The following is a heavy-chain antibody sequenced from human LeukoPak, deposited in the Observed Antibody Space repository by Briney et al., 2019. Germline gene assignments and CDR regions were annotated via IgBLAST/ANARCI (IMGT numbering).Heavy chain of an antibody. CDR2: ISGGGGST. CDR3: ARDQGFRYFDP. J-gene: IGHJ5*02. Sequence: GGSLRLSCAASGFTFSSFAMSWVRQAPGKGLEWVSGISGGGGSTYYADSLKGRFTISRDNAKNSVFLQMSSLSGGDTAIYYCARDQGFRYFDPWGQGTLVTVSS. V-gene: IGHV3-23*01. CDR1: GFTFSSFA. D-gene: IGHD3-16*02.